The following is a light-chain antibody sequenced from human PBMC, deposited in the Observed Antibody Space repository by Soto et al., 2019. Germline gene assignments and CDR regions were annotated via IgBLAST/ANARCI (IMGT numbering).Light chain of an antibody. J-gene: IGKJ4*01. V-gene: IGKV1-5*01. CDR2: DAS. Sequence: DIQMTRSPSTLSASVGDRVTITCRASQSISSWLAWYQQKPGKAPKLLIYDASSLESGVPSRFSGSGSGTEFTLTISSLQPDDFATYYCQKYNSAPLTFGGGTKVDIK. CDR3: QKYNSAPLT. CDR1: QSISSW.